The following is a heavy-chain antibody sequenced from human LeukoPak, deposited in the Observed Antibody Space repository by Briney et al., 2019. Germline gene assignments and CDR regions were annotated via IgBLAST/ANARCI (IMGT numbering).Heavy chain of an antibody. D-gene: IGHD6-6*01. Sequence: PSETLSLTCAVSGYSIINGYFWGWIRQPPGKGLEWIGSIYHSGSTYHNPSLKSRVTISVDTSKNHFSLKVNSVTAADTAVYYCARLRDHSPSSPFDYWGQGTLVTVSS. CDR2: IYHSGST. CDR1: GYSIINGYF. V-gene: IGHV4-38-2*01. J-gene: IGHJ4*02. CDR3: ARLRDHSPSSPFDY.